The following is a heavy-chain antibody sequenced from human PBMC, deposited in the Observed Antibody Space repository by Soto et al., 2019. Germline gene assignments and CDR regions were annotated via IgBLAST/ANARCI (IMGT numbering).Heavy chain of an antibody. J-gene: IGHJ4*02. CDR2: ISDSGST. CDR1: GFTFSNHA. D-gene: IGHD2-2*01. Sequence: EVQLLESGGALVQPGGSLRLSCAASGFTFSNHAMNWVRQAPGKGLEWVSTISDSGSTYYADSVKGRFTISRDNSTTPLDLQMNSLRAQDTAVYYCARDPGGHYCTSTSCLYFFDHWGQGTLVIVSS. V-gene: IGHV3-23*01. CDR3: ARDPGGHYCTSTSCLYFFDH.